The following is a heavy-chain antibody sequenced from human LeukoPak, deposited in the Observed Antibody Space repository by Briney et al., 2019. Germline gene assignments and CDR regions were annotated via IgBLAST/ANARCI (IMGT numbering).Heavy chain of an antibody. CDR1: GFTFSSYW. CDR3: AKDSRNIDWYFDL. V-gene: IGHV3-74*01. J-gene: IGHJ2*01. D-gene: IGHD2/OR15-2a*01. CDR2: INSDGSST. Sequence: GGSLRLSCAASGFTFSSYWMHWVRQAPGKGLVWVSRINSDGSSTSYADSVKGRFTISRDNFKNTLYLQMNSLRGEDTAVYYCAKDSRNIDWYFDLWGRGTLVTVSS.